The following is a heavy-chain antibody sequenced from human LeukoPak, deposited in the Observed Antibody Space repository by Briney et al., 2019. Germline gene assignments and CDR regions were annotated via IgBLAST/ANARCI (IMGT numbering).Heavy chain of an antibody. D-gene: IGHD3-10*01. J-gene: IGHJ4*02. CDR2: ISWNTGSL. Sequence: PGGSLRLSCAASGFTFEDYAMHWVRQAPGKGLEWVARISWNTGSLGYADSVEGRFTISRDNAKNSLFLQMNSLRTEDTALYYCAKDIYGSGSQFDSWGQGTLVTVSS. CDR1: GFTFEDYA. V-gene: IGHV3-9*01. CDR3: AKDIYGSGSQFDS.